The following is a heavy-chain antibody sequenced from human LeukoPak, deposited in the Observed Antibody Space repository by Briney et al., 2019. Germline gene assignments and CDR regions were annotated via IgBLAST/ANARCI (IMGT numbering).Heavy chain of an antibody. J-gene: IGHJ5*02. D-gene: IGHD2-2*02. CDR3: ARGWCSSTSCYTHWFDP. V-gene: IGHV4-34*01. CDR2: INHSGST. CDR1: GGSFSGYY. Sequence: PSETLSLTCAVYGGSFSGYYWGWIRQPPGKGLEWIGEINHSGSTNYNPSLKSRVTISVDTSKNQFSLKLSSVTAADTAVYYCARGWCSSTSCYTHWFDPWGQGTLVTVSS.